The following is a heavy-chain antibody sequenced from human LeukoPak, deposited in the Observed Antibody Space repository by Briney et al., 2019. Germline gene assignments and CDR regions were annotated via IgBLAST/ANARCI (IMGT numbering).Heavy chain of an antibody. V-gene: IGHV1-2*02. CDR1: GYTFTGYY. CDR2: INPNSGGT. D-gene: IGHD4-11*01. Sequence: ASVKVSCKASGYTFTGYYMHWVRQAPGQGLEWMGWINPNSGGTNYAQKFQGRVTMTRDTSISTAYMELSRLRSDDTAVYYCAREFDSKIPNFDYWGQGTLVTVSS. J-gene: IGHJ4*02. CDR3: AREFDSKIPNFDY.